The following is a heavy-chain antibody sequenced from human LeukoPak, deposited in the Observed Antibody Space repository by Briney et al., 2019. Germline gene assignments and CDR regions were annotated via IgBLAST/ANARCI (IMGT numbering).Heavy chain of an antibody. CDR1: GYTFTSYD. V-gene: IGHV1-8*01. J-gene: IGHJ6*02. CDR3: ARAAMVTPYYYGMDV. Sequence: ASVKVSYKASGYTFTSYDINWVRQATGQGLEWMGWMNPNSGNTGYAQKFQGRVTMTRNTSISTAYMELSSLRSEDTAVYYCARAAMVTPYYYGMDVWGQGTTVTVSS. CDR2: MNPNSGNT. D-gene: IGHD5-18*01.